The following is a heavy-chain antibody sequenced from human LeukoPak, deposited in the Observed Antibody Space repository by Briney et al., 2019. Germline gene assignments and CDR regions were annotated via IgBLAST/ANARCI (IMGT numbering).Heavy chain of an antibody. CDR2: IIPILGIA. CDR3: ARDKSYDILTGYYSRTGYFDY. V-gene: IGHV1-69*04. J-gene: IGHJ4*02. D-gene: IGHD3-9*01. Sequence: SVKVSCKASGGTFSSYAISWVRQAPGQGLEWMGRIIPILGIANYAQKFQGRVTITADKSTSTAYMELSSLRSEDTAVYYCARDKSYDILTGYYSRTGYFDYWGQGTLVTVSS. CDR1: GGTFSSYA.